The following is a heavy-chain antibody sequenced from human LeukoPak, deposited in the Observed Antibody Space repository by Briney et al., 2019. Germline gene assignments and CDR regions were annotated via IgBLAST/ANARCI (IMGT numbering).Heavy chain of an antibody. J-gene: IGHJ4*02. CDR1: GFTFNSFS. Sequence: GGSLRLSCAASGFTFNSFSMHWVRQAPGKGLEWVSSISSSSYKYYADSVKGRFTISRDNAKKSLYLQMNSLRAEDTAVYYCGRAVGGNVFDYWGQGTQVSVAS. CDR3: GRAVGGNVFDY. V-gene: IGHV3-21*01. CDR2: ISSSSYK. D-gene: IGHD1-26*01.